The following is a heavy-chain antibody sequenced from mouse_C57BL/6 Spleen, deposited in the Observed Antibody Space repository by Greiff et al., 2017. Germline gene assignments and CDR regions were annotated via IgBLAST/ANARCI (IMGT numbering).Heavy chain of an antibody. V-gene: IGHV1-15*01. Sequence: QVQLQQSGAELVRPGASVTLSCKASGYTFTDYEMHWVKQTPLHGLEWIGAIDPETGGTAYNQKFKGKAILTADKSSSTAYMELRSLTSEDSAVYYCTRYRVFITTVVATYWYFDVWGTGTTVTVSS. D-gene: IGHD1-1*01. CDR2: IDPETGGT. J-gene: IGHJ1*03. CDR1: GYTFTDYE. CDR3: TRYRVFITTVVATYWYFDV.